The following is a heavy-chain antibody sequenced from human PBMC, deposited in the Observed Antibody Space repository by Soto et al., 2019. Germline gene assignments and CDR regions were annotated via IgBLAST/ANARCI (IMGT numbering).Heavy chain of an antibody. Sequence: SETLTITCAFPGGSISSGGYSWSWIRQPPGKGLEWIGYIYHSGSTYYNPSLKSRVTISVDRSKNQFSLKLSSVTAADTAVYYCARYDRDYYDSRGYWDYWGQGTLVTVSS. CDR3: ARYDRDYYDSRGYWDY. V-gene: IGHV4-30-2*01. CDR2: IYHSGST. CDR1: GGSISSGGYS. J-gene: IGHJ4*02. D-gene: IGHD3-22*01.